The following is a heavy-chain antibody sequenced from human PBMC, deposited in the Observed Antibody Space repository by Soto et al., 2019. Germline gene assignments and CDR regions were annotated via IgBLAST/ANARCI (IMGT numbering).Heavy chain of an antibody. CDR2: INPNSGGGT. D-gene: IGHD7-27*01. V-gene: IGHV1-2*02. Sequence: QVQLVQSGAGVKKPGASVKLSCKASGFTFIGHYIHWVRQAPGQGLEWVGWINPNSGGGTVYAQKFQGRVTMTADTSTSIASMDLTGLRGDDTAVYYCAGSRTGALDYWGPGALVTVSS. CDR3: AGSRTGALDY. J-gene: IGHJ4*02. CDR1: GFTFIGHY.